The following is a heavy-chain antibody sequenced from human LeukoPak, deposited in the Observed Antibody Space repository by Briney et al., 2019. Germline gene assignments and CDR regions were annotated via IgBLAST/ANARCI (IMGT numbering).Heavy chain of an antibody. CDR3: ARQAHCSGGSCYSNDYYYYYMDV. D-gene: IGHD2-15*01. CDR1: GYSFTSYW. V-gene: IGHV5-51*01. J-gene: IGHJ6*03. Sequence: PGESLKISCKGSGYSFTSYWIGWVRQMPGKGLEWMGIIYPGDSDTRYSPSFQGQVTISADKSISTAYLQWSSLKASGTAMYYCARQAHCSGGSCYSNDYYYYYMDVWGKGTTVTVSS. CDR2: IYPGDSDT.